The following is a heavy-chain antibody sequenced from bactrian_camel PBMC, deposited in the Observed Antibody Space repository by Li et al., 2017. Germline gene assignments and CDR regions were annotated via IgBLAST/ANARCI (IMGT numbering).Heavy chain of an antibody. D-gene: IGHD1*01. Sequence: DVQLVESGGGSVQAGDSLTLSCVASGLHDHIGYCMGWVRQAPGKEREGVAAISPASGRRYYGDSVKGRFTISQDDAKNTVYLQMNSLEPEDTAMYYCAVNSNYCDASTWSWRGDYPYWGQGTQVTVS. CDR2: ISPASGRR. V-gene: IGHV3S40*01. CDR1: GLHDHIGYC. CDR3: AVNSNYCDASTWSWRGDYPY. J-gene: IGHJ4*01.